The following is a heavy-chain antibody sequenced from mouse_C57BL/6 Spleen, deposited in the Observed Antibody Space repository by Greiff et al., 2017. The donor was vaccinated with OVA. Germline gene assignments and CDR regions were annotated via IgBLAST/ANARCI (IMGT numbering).Heavy chain of an antibody. Sequence: QVQLQQSGAELVRPGASVKLSFKASGYTFTDYYINWVKQRPGQGLEWIARMYPGSGNTYYNEKFKGKATLTAEKSSSTAYMQLSSLTSEDSAVYFCAIHWSPWGQGTSVTVSS. CDR2: MYPGSGNT. V-gene: IGHV1-76*01. CDR1: GYTFTDYY. J-gene: IGHJ4*01. D-gene: IGHD4-1*01. CDR3: AIHWSP.